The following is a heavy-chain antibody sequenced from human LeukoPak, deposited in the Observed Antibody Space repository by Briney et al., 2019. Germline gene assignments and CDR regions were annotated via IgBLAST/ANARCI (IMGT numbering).Heavy chain of an antibody. Sequence: AASVKVSCKASGYTFTNYGTSWVRQAPGQGLEWMGWISAYNGSTNYAQKLQGRVTMTTDTSTSTAYMELRSLRSDDTAVYYCARDYYDSSGYAEYFQHWGQGTLVTVSS. D-gene: IGHD3-22*01. CDR2: ISAYNGST. V-gene: IGHV1-18*01. CDR1: GYTFTNYG. J-gene: IGHJ1*01. CDR3: ARDYYDSSGYAEYFQH.